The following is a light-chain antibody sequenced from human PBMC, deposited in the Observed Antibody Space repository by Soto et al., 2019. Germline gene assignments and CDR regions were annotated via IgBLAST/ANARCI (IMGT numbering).Light chain of an antibody. CDR2: AAS. V-gene: IGKV1-39*01. CDR3: QQYNSYLLT. Sequence: DIQMTHSPSSLSASVGDIVTITCRASQSISRFLNWYQHKPGKAPRLLIYAASSLQSGVPSRFSGSGSGTDFTLTISSLQPDDFATYYCQQYNSYLLTFGGGTKVDIK. CDR1: QSISRF. J-gene: IGKJ4*01.